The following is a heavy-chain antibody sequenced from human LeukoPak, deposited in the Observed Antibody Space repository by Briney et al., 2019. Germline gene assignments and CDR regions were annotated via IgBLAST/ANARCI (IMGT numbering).Heavy chain of an antibody. V-gene: IGHV3-23*01. D-gene: IGHD3-9*01. CDR2: ISGSGGST. CDR3: AKEDYDILTGYYNPAGYFQH. CDR1: GFTFSNYG. Sequence: GGSLRLSCAASGFTFSNYGMHWVRQAPGKGLEWVSAISGSGGSTYYADSVKGRFTISRDNSKNTLYLQMNSLRAEDTAVYYCAKEDYDILTGYYNPAGYFQHWGQGTLVTVSS. J-gene: IGHJ1*01.